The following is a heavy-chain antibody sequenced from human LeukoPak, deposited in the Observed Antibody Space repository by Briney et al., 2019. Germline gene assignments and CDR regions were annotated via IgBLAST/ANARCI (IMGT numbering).Heavy chain of an antibody. CDR3: ARRRSSSWYDSVSWFDP. D-gene: IGHD6-13*01. V-gene: IGHV1-69*13. CDR1: GYTFTSYA. Sequence: ASVKVSCKASGYTFTSYAMHWVRQAPGQRLEWMGGIIPIFGTANYAQKFQGRVTITADESTSTAYMELSSLRSEDTAVYYCARRRSSSWYDSVSWFDPWGQGTLVTVSS. CDR2: IIPIFGTA. J-gene: IGHJ5*02.